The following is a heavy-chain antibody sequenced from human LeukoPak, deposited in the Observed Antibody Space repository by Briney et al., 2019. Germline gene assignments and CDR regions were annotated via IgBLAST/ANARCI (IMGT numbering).Heavy chain of an antibody. CDR1: GFTFSSYA. J-gene: IGHJ4*02. Sequence: TGGSLRLSCAAPGFTFSSYAMHWVRQAPGKGLEWVAVISYDGSNKYYADSVKGRFTISRDNSKNTLYLQMNSLRAEDTAVYYCAREQFSSGHDPRLDYWGQGTLVTVSS. D-gene: IGHD5-12*01. V-gene: IGHV3-30-3*01. CDR3: AREQFSSGHDPRLDY. CDR2: ISYDGSNK.